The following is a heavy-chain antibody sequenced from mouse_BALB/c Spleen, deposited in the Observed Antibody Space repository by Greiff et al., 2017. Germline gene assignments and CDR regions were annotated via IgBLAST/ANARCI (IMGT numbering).Heavy chain of an antibody. CDR2: IWAGGST. Sequence: VKLMESGPGLVAPSQSLSITCTVSGFSLTSYGVHWVRQPPGKGLEWLGVIWAGGSTNYNSALMSRLSISKDNSKSQVFLKMNSLQTDDTAMYYCARGYDESYYAMDYWGQGTSVTVSS. J-gene: IGHJ4*01. V-gene: IGHV2-9*02. CDR1: GFSLTSYG. CDR3: ARGYDESYYAMDY. D-gene: IGHD2-14*01.